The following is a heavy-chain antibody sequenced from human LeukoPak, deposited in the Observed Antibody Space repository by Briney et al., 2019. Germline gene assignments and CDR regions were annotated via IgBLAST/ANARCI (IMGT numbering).Heavy chain of an antibody. V-gene: IGHV1-2*02. CDR2: VDPNTGNT. J-gene: IGHJ3*02. CDR3: ARDYYDSSGFGAFDM. Sequence: ASVTDACKASGYTFTACYMHWVRQAPGQGLEWMGWVDPNTGNTKYAQKFQGRVTMTRDTSITTAYMEVSRLRFDDTAIYYCARDYYDSSGFGAFDMWGNGKTVTVSS. CDR1: GYTFTACY. D-gene: IGHD3-22*01.